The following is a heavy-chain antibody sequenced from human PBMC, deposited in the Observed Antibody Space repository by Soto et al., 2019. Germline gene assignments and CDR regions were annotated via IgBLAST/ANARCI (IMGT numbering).Heavy chain of an antibody. Sequence: PSGSLSLTSSASGYSISPVYYFWAWVRQPPGQALEYIGYIYKSATTYYNPSFESRVAISLDTSKSQFSLNVTSLTAADTAVYFCARGRYCLTGRCFPNWFDSWGQGTLVTVSS. CDR3: ARGRYCLTGRCFPNWFDS. V-gene: IGHV4-30-4*01. J-gene: IGHJ5*01. CDR1: GYSISPVYYF. D-gene: IGHD2-15*01. CDR2: IYKSATT.